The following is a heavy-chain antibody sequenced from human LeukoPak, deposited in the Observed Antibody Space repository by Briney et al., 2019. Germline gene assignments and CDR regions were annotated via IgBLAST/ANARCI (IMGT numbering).Heavy chain of an antibody. V-gene: IGHV4-34*01. CDR2: INHSGSA. Sequence: SETLSLTCAVYGGSFSGYYWSWIRQPPGKGLEWIGEINHSGSANYNPSLKSRVTISVDTSKNQFSLKLSSVTAADTAVYYCARERNADIVATGPCFDIWGQGTMVTVSS. CDR1: GGSFSGYY. J-gene: IGHJ3*02. CDR3: ARERNADIVATGPCFDI. D-gene: IGHD5-12*01.